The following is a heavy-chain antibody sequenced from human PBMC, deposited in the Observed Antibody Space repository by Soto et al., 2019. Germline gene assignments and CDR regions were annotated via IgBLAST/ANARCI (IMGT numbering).Heavy chain of an antibody. CDR1: GYTFTSYG. CDR3: ARDIRNYVFWENYYYYGMDV. J-gene: IGHJ6*02. V-gene: IGHV1-18*04. D-gene: IGHD1-7*01. Sequence: GASVKVSCKASGYTFTSYGISWVRQAPGQGLEWMGWISAYNGNTNYAQKLQGRVTMTTDTSTSTAYMELRSLRSDDTAVYYCARDIRNYVFWENYYYYGMDVWGQGTTVTV. CDR2: ISAYNGNT.